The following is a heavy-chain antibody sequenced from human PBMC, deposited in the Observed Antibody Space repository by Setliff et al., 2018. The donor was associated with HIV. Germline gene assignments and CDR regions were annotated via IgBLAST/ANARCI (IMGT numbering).Heavy chain of an antibody. CDR2: ISTYNGNT. CDR1: GYTFTSYG. V-gene: IGHV1-18*01. D-gene: IGHD3-9*01. Sequence: ASVKVSCKASGYTFTSYGITWVRQAPGQGLEWMGWISTYNGNTHYAQKLQGRVTMTSDTSTSTAYMELRSLRSDDTAVYYCARDYRTTDILSSGYMDVWGKGTTVTVSS. J-gene: IGHJ6*03. CDR3: ARDYRTTDILSSGYMDV.